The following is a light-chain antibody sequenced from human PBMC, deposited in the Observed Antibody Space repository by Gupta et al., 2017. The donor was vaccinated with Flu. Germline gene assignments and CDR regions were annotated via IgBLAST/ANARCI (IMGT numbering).Light chain of an antibody. J-gene: IGLJ2*01. CDR2: ENN. CDR1: IFTMGNYY. V-gene: IGLV1-51*02. Sequence: QSVSTQSPSVSATPAQTVTLSCSGNIFTMGNYYVSWYQQLPGTAPKLLIYENNKRPSGIPDRFSGSKSDTSATLGITGLQTGDEADYYCGSWDRSLNAGVFGGGTKLTVL. CDR3: GSWDRSLNAGV.